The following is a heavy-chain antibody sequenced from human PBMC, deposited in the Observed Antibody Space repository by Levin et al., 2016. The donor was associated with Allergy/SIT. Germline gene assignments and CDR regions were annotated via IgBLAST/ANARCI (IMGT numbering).Heavy chain of an antibody. J-gene: IGHJ4*02. CDR2: LTYGGTEK. D-gene: IGHD1-14*01. V-gene: IGHV3-30*03. Sequence: GESLKISCEASGFTFSSYDMHWVRQAPGKGLEWVAGLTYGGTEKHYADAVKGRFTISRDISKNTLYLQMNSLRAEDTAVYYCARDNPFDYWGQGTLVTVSS. CDR1: GFTFSSYD. CDR3: ARDNPFDY.